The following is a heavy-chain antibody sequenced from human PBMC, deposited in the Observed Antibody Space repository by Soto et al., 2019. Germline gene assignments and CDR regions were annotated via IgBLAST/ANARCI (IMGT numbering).Heavy chain of an antibody. J-gene: IGHJ6*02. V-gene: IGHV4-30-4*08. D-gene: IGHD1-1*01. CDR3: GSEDDERESLYV. CDR1: GDSISSDYYH. CDR2: IHHSGRI. Sequence: QVQLQQSGPGLVKPSQTLSLTCTVSGDSISSDYYHWTWIRQSPGKGPEWIGYIHHSGRILYNPSLKRRVTISVDTPKTQLSLNLTAMTVAVTDVYFCGSEDDERESLYVSGQRTTVNVSS.